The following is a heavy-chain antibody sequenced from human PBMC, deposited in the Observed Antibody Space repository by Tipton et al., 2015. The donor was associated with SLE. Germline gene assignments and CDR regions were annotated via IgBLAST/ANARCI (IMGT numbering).Heavy chain of an antibody. CDR1: GGFISSYY. CDR2: VYTSVST. V-gene: IGHV4-4*07. J-gene: IGHJ3*02. CDR3: ARGYPIAAAGAEAVDI. Sequence: LRLSCTVSGGFISSYYWSWVRQPAGKGLGCIGRVYTSVSTNYNPSLTSRVTLSVETSKNQFSLKLSSVTAADPAVYYCARGYPIAAAGAEAVDIWGQGTMVTVSS. D-gene: IGHD6-13*01.